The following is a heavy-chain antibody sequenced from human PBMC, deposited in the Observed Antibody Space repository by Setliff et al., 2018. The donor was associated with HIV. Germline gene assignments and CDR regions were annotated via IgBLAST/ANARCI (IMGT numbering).Heavy chain of an antibody. CDR2: IYYSGST. J-gene: IGHJ4*02. Sequence: SETLSLTCAVYGGSFSGYYWSWIRQPPGKGLEWIGNIYYSGSTYYNPSLKTRVTISVDGSKNQFSLKLKSVTAADTAVYCCARWHPPYGFWEEDYWGQGTLVTVSS. D-gene: IGHD3-10*01. V-gene: IGHV4-34*01. CDR1: GGSFSGYY. CDR3: ARWHPPYGFWEEDY.